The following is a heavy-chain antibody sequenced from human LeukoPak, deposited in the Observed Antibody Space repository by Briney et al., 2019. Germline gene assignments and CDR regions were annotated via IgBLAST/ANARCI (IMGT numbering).Heavy chain of an antibody. J-gene: IGHJ4*02. CDR3: ARGMVITPYDY. CDR2: ISSSGSTI. CDR1: GFTFSSYG. V-gene: IGHV3-48*04. D-gene: IGHD3-22*01. Sequence: GGSLRLSCAASGFTFSSYGMRWVRQAPGKGLEWVSYISSSGSTIYYADSVKGRFTISRDNAKNSLYLQMNSLRAEDTAVYYCARGMVITPYDYWGQGTLVTVSS.